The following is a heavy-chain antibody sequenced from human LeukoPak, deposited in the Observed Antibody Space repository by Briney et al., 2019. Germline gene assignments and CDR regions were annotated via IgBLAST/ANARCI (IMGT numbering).Heavy chain of an antibody. D-gene: IGHD3-10*01. V-gene: IGHV5-51*01. CDR2: IYPGDSDT. Sequence: GESLKISCKGSGYSLTSYWIGWVRQILGKGLEWMGIIYPGDSDTRYSPSFQGQVTISADKSISTAYLQWSSLKASDTAMYYCARPPANYYGSGSYYSYWGQGTLVTVSS. CDR1: GYSLTSYW. J-gene: IGHJ4*02. CDR3: ARPPANYYGSGSYYSY.